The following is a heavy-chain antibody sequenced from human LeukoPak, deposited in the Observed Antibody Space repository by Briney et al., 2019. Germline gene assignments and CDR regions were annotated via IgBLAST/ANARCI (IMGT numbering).Heavy chain of an antibody. Sequence: PGGSLRLSCAASGFTVSSNYMSWVRQAPGKGLEWVPVIYSGGSTFYADSVKGRFTISRDNSKNTLNLQMNSLRAEDTAVYYCAGDTSGWYYLDYWGQGTLVTVSS. J-gene: IGHJ4*02. CDR1: GFTVSSNY. CDR2: IYSGGST. V-gene: IGHV3-66*01. CDR3: AGDTSGWYYLDY. D-gene: IGHD6-19*01.